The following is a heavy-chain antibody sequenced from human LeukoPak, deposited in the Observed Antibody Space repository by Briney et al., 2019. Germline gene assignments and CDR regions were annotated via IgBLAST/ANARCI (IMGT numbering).Heavy chain of an antibody. Sequence: SETLSLTCTVSGGSISSYYWSWIRQPPGKGLEWIGYIYYSGSTNYNPSLKSRATISVDTSKNQFSLKLSSVTAADTAVYYCASSVLRYFDWLLLDYWGQGTLVTVSS. CDR3: ASSVLRYFDWLLLDY. V-gene: IGHV4-59*01. J-gene: IGHJ4*02. D-gene: IGHD3-9*01. CDR2: IYYSGST. CDR1: GGSISSYY.